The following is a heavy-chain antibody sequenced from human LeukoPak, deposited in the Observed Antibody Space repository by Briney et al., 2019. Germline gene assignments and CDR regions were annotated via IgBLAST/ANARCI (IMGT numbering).Heavy chain of an antibody. CDR1: GYTFTSYG. D-gene: IGHD3-10*01. Sequence: GASVKVSCKASGYTFTSYGISWVRQAPGQGLEWMGWISAYNGNTNYAQKLQGRVTMTTDTSTSTAYMELRSLRSDDTAVYYCARDGTKLAWFGELRITRYYYYYMDVWGKGTTVTISS. CDR2: ISAYNGNT. J-gene: IGHJ6*03. V-gene: IGHV1-18*01. CDR3: ARDGTKLAWFGELRITRYYYYYMDV.